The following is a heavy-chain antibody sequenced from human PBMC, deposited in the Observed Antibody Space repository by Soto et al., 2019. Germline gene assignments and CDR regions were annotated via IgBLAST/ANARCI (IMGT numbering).Heavy chain of an antibody. CDR3: ARGKGLTYYDFWSGSYYFDY. Sequence: GASVKVSCKASGYTFTGYYLHWVRQAPGQGLEWMGWINPNSGGTNIAQKFQGWVTVTRDTSISTAYMELSRLRSDDTAVYYCARGKGLTYYDFWSGSYYFDYWGQGTLVTVSS. J-gene: IGHJ4*02. CDR2: INPNSGGT. CDR1: GYTFTGYY. V-gene: IGHV1-2*04. D-gene: IGHD3-3*01.